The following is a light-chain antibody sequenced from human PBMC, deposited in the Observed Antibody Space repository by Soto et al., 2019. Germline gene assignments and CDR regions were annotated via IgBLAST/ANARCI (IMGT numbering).Light chain of an antibody. V-gene: IGKV3-15*01. J-gene: IGKJ3*01. CDR1: QSISNN. Sequence: IMMTQCPATLSVSPGERATLSCRASQSISNNLAWYLQKPGQAPRLLIYGASTGATGIPARFSGSGSGTEFTLTISSLQSEDFAIYYCQQYYSYPRGTFGPGTKVDIK. CDR2: GAS. CDR3: QQYYSYPRGT.